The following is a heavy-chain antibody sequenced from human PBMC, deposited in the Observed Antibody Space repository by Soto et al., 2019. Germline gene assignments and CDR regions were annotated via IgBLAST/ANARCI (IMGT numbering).Heavy chain of an antibody. J-gene: IGHJ4*02. D-gene: IGHD5-12*01. V-gene: IGHV1-18*01. Sequence: ASVKVSCKASGYTFTSYGISWVRQAPGQGLEWMSWISGYNANTHYLQNLQGRVTLARDTSANTVYMDMGSLKTEDTGIYYCARAISGYVTWGQGTLVTVSS. CDR3: ARAISGYVT. CDR1: GYTFTSYG. CDR2: ISGYNANT.